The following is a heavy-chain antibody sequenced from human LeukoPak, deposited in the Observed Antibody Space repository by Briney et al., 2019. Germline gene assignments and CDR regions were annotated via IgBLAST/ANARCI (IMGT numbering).Heavy chain of an antibody. CDR3: ARDEYLWVVIQLGLFDY. V-gene: IGHV3-30-3*01. Sequence: GGSLRLSCAASGFTFSSYAMHWVRQAPGKGLEWVAVISSDGNNRYYADSVKGRFTISRDNSKNTLYLQMNSLRAEDTAVYYCARDEYLWVVIQLGLFDYWGQGTLVTVSS. D-gene: IGHD2-2*01. CDR2: ISSDGNNR. CDR1: GFTFSSYA. J-gene: IGHJ4*02.